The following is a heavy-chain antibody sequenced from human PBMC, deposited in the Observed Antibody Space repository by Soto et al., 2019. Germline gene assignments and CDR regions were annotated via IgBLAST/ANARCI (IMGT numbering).Heavy chain of an antibody. D-gene: IGHD5-12*01. CDR1: GYSVSSYY. CDR3: ASGVATIGP. V-gene: IGHV4-59*02. J-gene: IGHJ5*02. Sequence: QVQLQESGPRLVKPSETLSLTCTVSGYSVSSYYWSWIRQPPGKGLEWIGYIYYSGSTNYNPSLKSRVTLSVDTPKNQFSLKLTSVTAADTAVYYCASGVATIGPWGQGTLVTVSS. CDR2: IYYSGST.